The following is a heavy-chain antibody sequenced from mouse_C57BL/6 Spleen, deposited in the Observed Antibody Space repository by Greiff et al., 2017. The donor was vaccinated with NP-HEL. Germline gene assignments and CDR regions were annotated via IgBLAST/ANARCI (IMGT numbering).Heavy chain of an antibody. J-gene: IGHJ3*01. CDR3: TLCSTTVVEGFAY. CDR1: GFNIKDDY. CDR2: IDPENGDT. Sequence: EVQLQQSGAELVRPGASVKLSCTASGFNIKDDYMHWVKQRPEQGLEWIGWIDPENGDTEYASKFQGKASITADTSSNTAYLQLSSLTSEDTAVYYWTLCSTTVVEGFAYWGQGTLVTVSA. V-gene: IGHV14-4*01. D-gene: IGHD1-1*01.